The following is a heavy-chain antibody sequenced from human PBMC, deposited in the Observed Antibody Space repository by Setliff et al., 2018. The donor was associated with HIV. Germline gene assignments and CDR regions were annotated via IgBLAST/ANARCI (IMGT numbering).Heavy chain of an antibody. CDR3: ARIPWVATLWGGAFDL. CDR1: GASIRSYY. CDR2: LYYSGST. D-gene: IGHD5-12*01. J-gene: IGHJ3*01. V-gene: IGHV4-59*01. Sequence: PSETLSLTCIVSGASIRSYYWAWIRQPPGRGLQYLGHLYYSGSTNYNPSLKSRITMSMDTSKNQFSLQLSSVTAADTAVYYCARIPWVATLWGGAFDLWGHGTMVTVSS.